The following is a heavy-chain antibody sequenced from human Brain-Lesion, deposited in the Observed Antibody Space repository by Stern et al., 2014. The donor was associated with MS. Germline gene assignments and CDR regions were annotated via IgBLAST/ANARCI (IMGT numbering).Heavy chain of an antibody. J-gene: IGHJ6*02. CDR1: GYTFTGYY. Sequence: VQLVDSGAEVKKPGASGKVSCKASGYTFTGYYMYWVRQAPGQGLEWMGWINPNRGGTHYAQKFQGRVTMTRDTSITTAYMELSRLRSDDTAVYYCARGYYGSGRPQKGMDVWGQGTTVTVSS. CDR3: ARGYYGSGRPQKGMDV. V-gene: IGHV1-2*02. D-gene: IGHD3-10*01. CDR2: INPNRGGT.